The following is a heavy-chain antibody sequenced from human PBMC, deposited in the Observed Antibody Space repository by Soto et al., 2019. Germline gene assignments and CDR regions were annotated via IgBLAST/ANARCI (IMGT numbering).Heavy chain of an antibody. CDR1: GYNFNIYG. J-gene: IGHJ5*02. CDR2: ISAYDGKT. CDR3: ARDPHEYWTSYWFDP. Sequence: ASVKVSCKASGYNFNIYGINWVRQAPGQGLELMGWISAYDGKTTYPEKFQGRVTMTTDASSSTAYMELRSLRSDDTAVYYCARDPHEYWTSYWFDPWGQGTLVTVSS. D-gene: IGHD3-3*01. V-gene: IGHV1-18*01.